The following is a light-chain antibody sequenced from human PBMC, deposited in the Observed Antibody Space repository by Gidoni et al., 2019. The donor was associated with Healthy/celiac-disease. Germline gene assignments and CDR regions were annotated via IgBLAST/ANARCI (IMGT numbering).Light chain of an antibody. CDR1: QSISSR. J-gene: IGKJ1*01. V-gene: IGKV1-5*03. Sequence: DIQMTQSPSTLSASVGDRVPITCRASQSISSRLAWYQQKPGKAPKLLIYRASSLESGVPSRFSGSGSGTEFTLTISSLQPDDFATYYCQQYNSYSGTFGQGTKVEIK. CDR2: RAS. CDR3: QQYNSYSGT.